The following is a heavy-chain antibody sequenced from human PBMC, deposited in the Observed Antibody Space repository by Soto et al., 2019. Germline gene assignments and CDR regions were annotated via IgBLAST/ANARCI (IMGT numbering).Heavy chain of an antibody. CDR1: GGSISSSNW. J-gene: IGHJ4*02. V-gene: IGHV4-4*02. D-gene: IGHD1-26*01. Sequence: QVQLQESGPGLVKPSGTLSLTCAVSGGSISSSNWWSWVRQPPGKGLEWIGEIYHSGNTNYNPSLKRRATMAVDKSRTQFSLKLSSVTAADTAVYYCARRWGAGRVDYWGQGTLVTVSS. CDR3: ARRWGAGRVDY. CDR2: IYHSGNT.